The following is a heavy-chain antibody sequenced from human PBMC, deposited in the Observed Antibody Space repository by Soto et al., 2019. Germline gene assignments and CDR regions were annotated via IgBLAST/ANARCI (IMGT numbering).Heavy chain of an antibody. CDR1: GYTFTSYY. CDR3: ARRYGDLFRDYYYYYGMDV. J-gene: IGHJ6*02. D-gene: IGHD4-17*01. Sequence: GASVKVSCKASGYTFTSYYMHWVRQAPGQGLEWMGIINPSGGSTSYAQKFQGRVTMTRDTSTSTVYMELSSLRSEDTAVYYCARRYGDLFRDYYYYYGMDVWGQGTTVTVSS. CDR2: INPSGGST. V-gene: IGHV1-46*03.